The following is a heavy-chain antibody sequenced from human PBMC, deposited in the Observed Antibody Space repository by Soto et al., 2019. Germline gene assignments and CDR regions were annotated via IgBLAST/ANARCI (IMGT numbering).Heavy chain of an antibody. V-gene: IGHV1-18*01. Sequence: GVSLKVCCKAPGDSFSFYGINWVRHAPGKGLEWMGWINPSDGNRNFAQKFEDRVTMTTATSTNTVFLELRSLKSDDTAIYYCARDRLRGYDSSGFYSWGQGTMVTVSS. CDR3: ARDRLRGYDSSGFYS. J-gene: IGHJ4*02. CDR2: INPSDGNR. CDR1: GDSFSFYG. D-gene: IGHD3-22*01.